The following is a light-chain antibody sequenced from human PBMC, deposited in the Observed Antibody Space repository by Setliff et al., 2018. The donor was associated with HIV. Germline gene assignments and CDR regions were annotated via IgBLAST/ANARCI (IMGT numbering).Light chain of an antibody. CDR2: EVN. CDR3: SSYTSRGTLV. V-gene: IGLV2-14*01. Sequence: QSALTQRAPVSGSPRQSITISCAGTSSDVGGYNFVSWYQLHPGKAPKLMIYEVNYRPSGVSDRFSGAKSGIAASLTISGLQAEDEADYYCSSYTSRGTLVFGTGTKVTVL. CDR1: SSDVGGYNF. J-gene: IGLJ1*01.